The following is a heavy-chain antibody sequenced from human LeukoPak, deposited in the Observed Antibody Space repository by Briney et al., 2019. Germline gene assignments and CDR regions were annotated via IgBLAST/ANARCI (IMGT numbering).Heavy chain of an antibody. CDR3: ARNLRYFDWYRAYAFDI. V-gene: IGHV1-24*01. J-gene: IGHJ3*02. Sequence: ASVKVSCKVSGYTLTELSVHWVRQAPGKGLEWMGGFDPEDGETIYAQKFQGRVTMTEDTSTDTAYMELSSLRSEDTAVYYCARNLRYFDWYRAYAFDIWGQGTMVTASS. CDR2: FDPEDGET. D-gene: IGHD3-9*01. CDR1: GYTLTELS.